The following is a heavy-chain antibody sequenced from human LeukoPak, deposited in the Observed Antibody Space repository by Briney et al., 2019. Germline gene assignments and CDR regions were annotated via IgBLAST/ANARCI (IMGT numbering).Heavy chain of an antibody. V-gene: IGHV1-18*01. D-gene: IGHD6-13*01. CDR2: ISAYNGNT. J-gene: IGHJ6*02. CDR1: GYTFTSYG. Sequence: GASVKVSCKASGYTFTSYGISWVRQAPGQGLEWMGWISAYNGNTNYAQKLQGRVTMTTDTSTSTAYMELRSLRSDDTAVYYCARGYSSSWYDVYYYGMDVWGQGTTVTVSS. CDR3: ARGYSSSWYDVYYYGMDV.